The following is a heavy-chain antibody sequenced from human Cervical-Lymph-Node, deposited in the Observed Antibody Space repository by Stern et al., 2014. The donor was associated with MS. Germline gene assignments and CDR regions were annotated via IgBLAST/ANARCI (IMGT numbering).Heavy chain of an antibody. J-gene: IGHJ4*02. CDR1: GYTLTEFS. Sequence: VQLVESGAEVKKPGASVKVSCKVSGYTLTEFSMHWVRQAPGKGLEWMGRFDPEDGETFYAQKFQGRVTMTEDTSTDTSYMELSSLRSEDTAVYYCWGWSSFLGVGAGGYDYWGQGTLVTVSS. CDR3: WGWSSFLGVGAGGYDY. D-gene: IGHD3-10*01. V-gene: IGHV1-24*01. CDR2: FDPEDGET.